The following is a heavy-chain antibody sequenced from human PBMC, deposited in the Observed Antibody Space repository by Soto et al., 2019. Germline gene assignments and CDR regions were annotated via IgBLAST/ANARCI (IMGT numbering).Heavy chain of an antibody. Sequence: PGGSLRLSCAASGFTFSTYSMNWVRQAPGKGLEWVSYISSSSSTIFYTDSVKGRFTVSRDNAKNPLYLQMNSLRAEDTAVYYCARVYGDYAYWGQGTLVTVSS. CDR1: GFTFSTYS. CDR2: ISSSSSTI. J-gene: IGHJ4*02. D-gene: IGHD4-17*01. CDR3: ARVYGDYAY. V-gene: IGHV3-48*01.